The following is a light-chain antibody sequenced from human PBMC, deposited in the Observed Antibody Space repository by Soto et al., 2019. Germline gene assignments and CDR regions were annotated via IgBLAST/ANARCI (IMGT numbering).Light chain of an antibody. CDR1: SSDVGSYNL. CDR3: CSYVGASTYV. J-gene: IGLJ1*01. CDR2: EGS. V-gene: IGLV2-23*01. Sequence: QSALTQPASVSGSPGQSITISCTVTSSDVGSYNLVSWYQQHPGKAPKLMIYEGSKRPSGVSNRFSGSKSGNTASLTISGLQAEDEADYYCCSYVGASTYVFGTGDQGHRP.